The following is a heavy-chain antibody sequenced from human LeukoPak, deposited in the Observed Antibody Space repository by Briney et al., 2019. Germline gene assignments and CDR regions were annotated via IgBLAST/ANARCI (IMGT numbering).Heavy chain of an antibody. Sequence: SETLSLTCAVYGGSFSGYYWSWIRQPPGKGLEWIGEINHSGSTNYNPSLKSRVTISVDTSKNQFSLKLSPVTAADTAVYYCARGQNTIFGVAEPNWFDPWGQGTLVTVSS. D-gene: IGHD3-3*01. CDR1: GGSFSGYY. J-gene: IGHJ5*02. V-gene: IGHV4-34*01. CDR3: ARGQNTIFGVAEPNWFDP. CDR2: INHSGST.